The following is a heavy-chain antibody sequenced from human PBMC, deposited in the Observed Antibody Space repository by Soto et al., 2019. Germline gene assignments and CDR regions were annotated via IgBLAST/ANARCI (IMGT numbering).Heavy chain of an antibody. Sequence: QITLKESGPPRVKPQQTPPLTGTFSGFPLTYIERGVAGIRRPPGRPLDWLALVYWDDDKRYNPSLRSRLTITKDTSKKQVVLTMTNMDPVDTATYYCVQSRCGGDCLTFYSSHAYYGLDVWGQGTTVTVSS. J-gene: IGHJ6*02. CDR2: VYWDDDK. V-gene: IGHV2-5*02. CDR1: GFPLTYIERG. CDR3: VQSRCGGDCLTFYSSHAYYGLDV. D-gene: IGHD2-21*02.